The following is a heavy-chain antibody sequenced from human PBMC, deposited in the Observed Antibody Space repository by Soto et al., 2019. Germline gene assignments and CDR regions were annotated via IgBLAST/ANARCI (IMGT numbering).Heavy chain of an antibody. D-gene: IGHD2-2*01. CDR3: ARVVPGAEAWFGP. Sequence: RASVKVSCKASGYTFTANYMHWVRQAPGQGLEWMRWINPNSGDTNYAQEFQGRVTMTRDTSINTAYMELRSLRSDDTAVYYCARVVPGAEAWFGPWGQGTLVTVSS. J-gene: IGHJ5*02. V-gene: IGHV1-2*02. CDR1: GYTFTANY. CDR2: INPNSGDT.